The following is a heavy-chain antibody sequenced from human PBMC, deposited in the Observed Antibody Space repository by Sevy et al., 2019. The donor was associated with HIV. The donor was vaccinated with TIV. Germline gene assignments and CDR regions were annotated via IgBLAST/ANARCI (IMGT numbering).Heavy chain of an antibody. CDR3: ASGERTYYYGSGSYYRGRRGFDY. J-gene: IGHJ4*02. D-gene: IGHD3-10*01. Sequence: ASVKVSCKASGYTFTSYGISWVRQAPGQGLEWMGWISAYNGNTNYAQKLQGRVTMTTDTSTSTAYMVLRSLRSDDTAVYYCASGERTYYYGSGSYYRGRRGFDYWGQGTLVTVSS. CDR2: ISAYNGNT. V-gene: IGHV1-18*04. CDR1: GYTFTSYG.